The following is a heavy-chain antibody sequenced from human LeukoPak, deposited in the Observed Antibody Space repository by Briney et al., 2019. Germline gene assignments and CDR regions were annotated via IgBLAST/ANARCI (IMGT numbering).Heavy chain of an antibody. V-gene: IGHV5-51*01. CDR1: GYSFTSYW. J-gene: IGHJ5*02. Sequence: GESLKISCKVSGYSFTSYWIGWVRQMPGKGLEWMGIIYPGDSDTRYSPSFQGQVTISADKSVSTAYLQWSSLKASDTAMYYCARSGGCSGGSCYPHNNWFDPWGQGTLVTVSS. CDR3: ARSGGCSGGSCYPHNNWFDP. D-gene: IGHD2-15*01. CDR2: IYPGDSDT.